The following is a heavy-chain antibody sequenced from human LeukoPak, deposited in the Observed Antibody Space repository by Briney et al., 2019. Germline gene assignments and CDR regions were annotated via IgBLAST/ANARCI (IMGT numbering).Heavy chain of an antibody. V-gene: IGHV1-18*01. CDR1: GYTFTSYG. CDR2: ISAYNGNT. Sequence: GASVKVSCKASGYTFTSYGISWVRQAPGQGLEWMGWISAYNGNTNYAQKLQGRVTMTTDTSTSTAYMELRSLRSDDTAVYYCARDAHYYDSSGYYIDAFDIWGQGTMVTVSS. J-gene: IGHJ3*02. CDR3: ARDAHYYDSSGYYIDAFDI. D-gene: IGHD3-22*01.